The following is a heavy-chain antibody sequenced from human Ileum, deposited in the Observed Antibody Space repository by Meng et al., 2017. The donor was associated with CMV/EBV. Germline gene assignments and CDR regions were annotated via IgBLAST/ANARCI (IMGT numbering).Heavy chain of an antibody. Sequence: GESLKISCAASGFSFSKVWMSWVRQAPGKGLEWVGRIYSKTDGGTTDYAAPVKGRFTISRDDSKSTVYLQMNSLKTEDTAVYYCATNGWYAGDYWGQGTLVTVSS. J-gene: IGHJ4*02. V-gene: IGHV3-15*01. CDR2: IYSKTDGGTT. CDR3: ATNGWYAGDY. D-gene: IGHD6-19*01. CDR1: GFSFSKVW.